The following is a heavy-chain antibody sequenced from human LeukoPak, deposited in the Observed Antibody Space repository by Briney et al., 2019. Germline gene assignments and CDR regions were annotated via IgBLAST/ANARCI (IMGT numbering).Heavy chain of an antibody. CDR2: VFYSGST. J-gene: IGHJ3*02. Sequence: SETLSLTCTVSGGSISSSSYYWSWIRQPPGKGLEWIGYVFYSGSTNYNPSLKSRVTISVDTSKNQFSLKLSSVTAADTAVYYCARDVGSSGYNAFDIWGQGTMVTVSS. CDR1: GGSISSSSYY. V-gene: IGHV4-61*01. D-gene: IGHD3-22*01. CDR3: ARDVGSSGYNAFDI.